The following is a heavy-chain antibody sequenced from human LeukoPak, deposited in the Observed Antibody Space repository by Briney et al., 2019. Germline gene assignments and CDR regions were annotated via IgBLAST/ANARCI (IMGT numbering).Heavy chain of an antibody. V-gene: IGHV3-30*02. Sequence: GGSLRLSCAASGFTFSSYGMHWIRQAPGKGLEWVAFIRYDGSIKYYADSVKGRFTISRDNSKDTLYLQMNSLRAEDTAVYYCAELGITMIGGVWGKGTTVTISS. CDR3: AELGITMIGGV. D-gene: IGHD3-10*02. CDR2: IRYDGSIK. CDR1: GFTFSSYG. J-gene: IGHJ6*04.